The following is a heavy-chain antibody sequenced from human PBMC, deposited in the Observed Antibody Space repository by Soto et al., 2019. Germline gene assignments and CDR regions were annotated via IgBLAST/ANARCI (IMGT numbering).Heavy chain of an antibody. Sequence: QVQLVQSGDEVKKHGASVKVSCKASGYIFVNYGIAWVRQAPRQGLEWMGWISPYTGNTHSASKVQGRLTMTTDTATSADYMDLGILTSADTAVYYFVMVDNFVTPTPQDVCGQGTTVTVSS. V-gene: IGHV1-18*01. J-gene: IGHJ6*02. CDR3: VMVDNFVTPTPQDV. D-gene: IGHD3-16*02. CDR1: GYIFVNYG. CDR2: ISPYTGNT.